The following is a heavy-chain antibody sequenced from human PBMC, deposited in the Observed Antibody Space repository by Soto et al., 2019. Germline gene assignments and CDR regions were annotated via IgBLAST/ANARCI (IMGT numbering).Heavy chain of an antibody. Sequence: GGSLRLSCAASGFTFSNFALSWVRQAPGKGLEWVSSISGSGLTTYYADSVKGRFTISRDNSKNTLYMQMNSLRVDDTAIYFCAKDSYYYGSSGFSDFQHWGQGTLVTVSS. J-gene: IGHJ1*01. V-gene: IGHV3-23*01. D-gene: IGHD3-22*01. CDR1: GFTFSNFA. CDR3: AKDSYYYGSSGFSDFQH. CDR2: ISGSGLTT.